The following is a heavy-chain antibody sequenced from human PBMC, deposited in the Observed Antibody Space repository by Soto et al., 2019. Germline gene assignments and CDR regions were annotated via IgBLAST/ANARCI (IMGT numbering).Heavy chain of an antibody. V-gene: IGHV3-21*01. CDR3: VREDGKVGTNSAFDY. CDR1: GFTFSTYT. J-gene: IGHJ4*02. Sequence: GGTRRLSCASSGFTFSTYTMNWVRQAPGKGLEWVSSINGRGNYIYYAESVKGRFTISRDNAKNSLYLQMDRLRAEDTALYYCVREDGKVGTNSAFDYWGLGALVTVSS. D-gene: IGHD1-26*01. CDR2: INGRGNYI.